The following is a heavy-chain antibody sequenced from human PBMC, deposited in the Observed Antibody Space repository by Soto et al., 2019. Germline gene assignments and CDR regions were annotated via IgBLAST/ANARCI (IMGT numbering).Heavy chain of an antibody. CDR1: GFTFSSYA. D-gene: IGHD2-15*01. V-gene: IGHV3-30-3*01. CDR2: ISYDGSNK. CDR3: AREGCSGGSCYPPNYGMDV. J-gene: IGHJ6*02. Sequence: QVQLVESGGGVVQPGRSLRLSCAASGFTFSSYAMHWVRQAPGKGLEWVAVISYDGSNKYYADSVKGRFTISRDNSKNTLYLQMNSLGAEDTAVYYCAREGCSGGSCYPPNYGMDVWGQGTTVTVSS.